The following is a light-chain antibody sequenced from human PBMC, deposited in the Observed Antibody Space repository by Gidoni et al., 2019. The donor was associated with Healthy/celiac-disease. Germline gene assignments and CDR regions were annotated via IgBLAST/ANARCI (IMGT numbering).Light chain of an antibody. V-gene: IGKV4-1*01. J-gene: IGKJ3*01. CDR1: QSVLYSSNNKNY. CDR3: QQYYSTPRFT. Sequence: DIVLTQSPDSLAVSLGERATINCKSSQSVLYSSNNKNYLAWYQQQPGQPPTLLIYWASTRESGVPDRFSGSGSGTDFTLTISSLQAEDVAVYYCQQYYSTPRFTFGPGTKVDIK. CDR2: WAS.